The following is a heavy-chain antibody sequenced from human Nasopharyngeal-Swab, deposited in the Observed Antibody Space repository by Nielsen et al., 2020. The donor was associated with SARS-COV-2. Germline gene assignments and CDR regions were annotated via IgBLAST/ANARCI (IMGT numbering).Heavy chain of an antibody. J-gene: IGHJ4*02. Sequence: VRQAPGKGLEWVLSISSSSSYIYYADSVKGRFTISRDNAKNSLYLQMNSLRAEDTAVYYCAREGAYYYDSSGYLPMDYWGQGTLVTVSS. CDR3: AREGAYYYDSSGYLPMDY. CDR2: ISSSSSYI. V-gene: IGHV3-21*01. D-gene: IGHD3-22*01.